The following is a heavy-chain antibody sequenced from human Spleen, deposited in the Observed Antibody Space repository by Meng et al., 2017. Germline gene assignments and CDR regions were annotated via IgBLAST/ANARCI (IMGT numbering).Heavy chain of an antibody. J-gene: IGHJ5*01. V-gene: IGHV3-11*01. D-gene: IGHD4-23*01. Sequence: QVQLVDSGGDLVGPGRSLRLSCAASGFAFSDYYMSWIRQAPGKGLECLSYISSSGATRYYADSVKGRFTISRDNARKLLYLQMNYLRPEDTAVYYCARSIPVTTPWFDSWGQGTLVTVSS. CDR3: ARSIPVTTPWFDS. CDR2: ISSSGATR. CDR1: GFAFSDYY.